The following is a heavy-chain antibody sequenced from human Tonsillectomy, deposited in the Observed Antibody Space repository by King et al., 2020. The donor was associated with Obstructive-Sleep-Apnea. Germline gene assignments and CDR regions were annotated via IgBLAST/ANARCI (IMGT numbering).Heavy chain of an antibody. CDR2: MRQDGGDM. V-gene: IGHV3-7*01. J-gene: IGHJ4*02. CDR3: ARDYASTGTAGYYAIDY. D-gene: IGHD3-22*01. Sequence: EVQLVESGGGLVQPGGSLRLSCAASGFTFSAYWMNWVRQAPGKGLEWVANMRQDGGDMYYVDYVKGRFTISRDNAKNSLYLQMNSLRAEDTAVYYCARDYASTGTAGYYAIDYWGQGTLVTVSS. CDR1: GFTFSAYW.